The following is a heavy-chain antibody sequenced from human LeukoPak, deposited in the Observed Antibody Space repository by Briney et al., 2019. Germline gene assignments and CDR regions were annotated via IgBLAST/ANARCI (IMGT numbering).Heavy chain of an antibody. Sequence: SQTLSLTCTVSGGSISSGDYYWSWIRQHPGKGLEWIGYIYYSGSTYYNPSLKSRVTISVDTSKNQFSLKLSSVTAADTAVYYCARAPVRTHNFDYWGQGTLVTVSS. V-gene: IGHV4-31*03. CDR2: IYYSGST. CDR3: ARAPVRTHNFDY. J-gene: IGHJ4*02. D-gene: IGHD4-17*01. CDR1: GGSISSGDYY.